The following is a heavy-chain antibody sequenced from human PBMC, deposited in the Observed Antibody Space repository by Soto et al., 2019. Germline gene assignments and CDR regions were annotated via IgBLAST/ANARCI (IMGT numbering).Heavy chain of an antibody. CDR3: ARDGPPGTMIVVANWFDP. J-gene: IGHJ5*02. CDR2: IWYDGSNK. D-gene: IGHD3-22*01. Sequence: GGSLRLSCAASGFTFSSYGMHWVRQAPGKGLEWVAVIWYDGSNKYYADSVKGRFTISRDNSKNTLYLQMNSLRAEDTAVYYCARDGPPGTMIVVANWFDPWGQGTLVTVSS. CDR1: GFTFSSYG. V-gene: IGHV3-33*01.